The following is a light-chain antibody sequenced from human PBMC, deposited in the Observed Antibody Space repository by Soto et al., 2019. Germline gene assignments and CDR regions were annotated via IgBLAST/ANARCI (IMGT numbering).Light chain of an antibody. J-gene: IGKJ1*01. V-gene: IGKV3-15*01. CDR3: QQYTAWPTR. CDR2: VAS. Sequence: EMVMTQSPATLSVSPGERATLSCRASQSVSSYLAWYQQKPGQPPRLLIYVASTRAAGIPARFSGSGSGKEFALTISSLQSEDFAVYYCQQYTAWPTRFGQGTKVKIK. CDR1: QSVSSY.